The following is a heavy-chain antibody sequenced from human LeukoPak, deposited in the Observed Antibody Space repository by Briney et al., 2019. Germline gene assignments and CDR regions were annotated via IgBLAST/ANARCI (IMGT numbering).Heavy chain of an antibody. V-gene: IGHV3-30*02. CDR2: IRYDGNNK. D-gene: IGHD6-19*01. Sequence: GGSLRLSCTASGFTFRSYDMLWVRQAPGKGLEWVAFIRYDGNNKFYVDSVKGRFTVSRDNFKSSLDLQMNSLRSEDTAVYYCARGIAVAGDFDYWGQGTLVTVSS. CDR3: ARGIAVAGDFDY. CDR1: GFTFRSYD. J-gene: IGHJ4*02.